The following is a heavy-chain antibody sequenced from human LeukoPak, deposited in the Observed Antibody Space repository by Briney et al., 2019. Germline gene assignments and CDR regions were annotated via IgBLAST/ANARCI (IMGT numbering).Heavy chain of an antibody. CDR1: GYTFTGYY. CDR2: INPNSGGT. Sequence: ASVKVSCKASGYTFTGYYMHRVRQAPGQGLEWMGWINPNSGGTNYAQKFQGRVTMTRDTSISTAYMELSRLRSDDTAVYYCASEIVVVGDDAFDIWGQGTMVTVSS. CDR3: ASEIVVVGDDAFDI. D-gene: IGHD3-22*01. J-gene: IGHJ3*02. V-gene: IGHV1-2*02.